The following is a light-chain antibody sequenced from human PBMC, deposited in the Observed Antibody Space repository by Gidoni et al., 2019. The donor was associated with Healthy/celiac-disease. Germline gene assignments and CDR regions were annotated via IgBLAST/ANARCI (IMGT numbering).Light chain of an antibody. V-gene: IGKV1-33*01. CDR1: QDFSNY. Sequence: DIQMTQSPSSLSASVGDRVTITCQASQDFSNYLNWYQHKPGKAPKLLIYDASNLETGVPSRFSGSGSGTDFTFTIISLQPEDIATYYCQQYDTLTFTFGPGTKVDIK. J-gene: IGKJ3*01. CDR3: QQYDTLTFT. CDR2: DAS.